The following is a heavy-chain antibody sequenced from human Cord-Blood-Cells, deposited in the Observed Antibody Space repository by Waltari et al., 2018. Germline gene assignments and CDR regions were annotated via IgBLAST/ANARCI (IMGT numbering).Heavy chain of an antibody. Sequence: QVQLQESGPGLVKPSETLSLTCAVSGYSISSGYYWGWIRQPPGKGLEWIGSIYHSGSTYYNPSLKSRFTISVDTSKNQFSLKLSSVTAADTAVYYCARVGAYCSGGSCYSDYWGQGTLVTVSS. J-gene: IGHJ4*02. D-gene: IGHD2-15*01. V-gene: IGHV4-38-2*01. CDR1: GYSISSGYY. CDR2: IYHSGST. CDR3: ARVGAYCSGGSCYSDY.